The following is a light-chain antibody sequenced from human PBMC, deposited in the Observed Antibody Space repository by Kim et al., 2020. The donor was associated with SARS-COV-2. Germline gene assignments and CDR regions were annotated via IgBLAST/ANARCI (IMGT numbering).Light chain of an antibody. CDR1: QSVSRRF. CDR3: QQYRSSTHT. J-gene: IGKJ2*01. V-gene: IGKV3-20*01. CDR2: GAS. Sequence: LTPGESGPHPCTASQSVSRRFFAWYQQTPGRAPRLLICGASSRATGIPDRFSRSGSGTVFTLTIRRPEPEDFAVYYCQQYRSSTHTFRQGTELEI.